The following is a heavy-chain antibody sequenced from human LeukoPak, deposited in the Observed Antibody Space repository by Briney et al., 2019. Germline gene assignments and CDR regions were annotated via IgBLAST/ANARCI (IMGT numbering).Heavy chain of an antibody. D-gene: IGHD6-6*01. J-gene: IGHJ6*03. CDR1: GGSISSSNW. V-gene: IGHV4-4*02. Sequence: SETLSLTCAVSGGSISSSNWWSWVRQPPGKGLEWIGEIYHSGSTNYNPSLKSRVTISVDTSKNQFSLKLSSVTAADTAVYYCARKKVAARAGLVYYYYYYMDVWGKGTTVTVSS. CDR2: IYHSGST. CDR3: ARKKVAARAGLVYYYYYYMDV.